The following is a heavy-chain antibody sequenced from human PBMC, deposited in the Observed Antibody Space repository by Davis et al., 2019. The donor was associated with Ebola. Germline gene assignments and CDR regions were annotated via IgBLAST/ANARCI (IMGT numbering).Heavy chain of an antibody. V-gene: IGHV3-30*07. CDR1: EITFKEYS. Sequence: PGGSLRLSCVASEITFKEYSVNWVRQAPGKGLEWVAIISSDGRNRFYADAVKGRFTISRDNSKNTLYLQMNSLRVEDTAVYYCAKSRIAAAVLQHFDYWGQGTLVTVSS. CDR3: AKSRIAAAVLQHFDY. J-gene: IGHJ4*02. D-gene: IGHD6-13*01. CDR2: ISSDGRNR.